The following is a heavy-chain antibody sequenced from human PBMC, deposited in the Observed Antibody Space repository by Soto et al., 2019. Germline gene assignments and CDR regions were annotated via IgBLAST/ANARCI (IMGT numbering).Heavy chain of an antibody. CDR1: GFSLSTTGVG. CDR3: VQSRCGGDCLQSYSSHSYYGLDV. V-gene: IGHV2-5*02. CDR2: IYWDDDK. Sequence: QITLKESGPTLVKPTQTLTLTCTFSGFSLSTTGVGVGWIRQPPGKALEWLALIYWDDDKRFNPSLRSRLTITKDTSKNPVVLTMTNMDPVETATYYCVQSRCGGDCLQSYSSHSYYGLDVWGQGTTVTVSS. J-gene: IGHJ6*02. D-gene: IGHD2-21*02.